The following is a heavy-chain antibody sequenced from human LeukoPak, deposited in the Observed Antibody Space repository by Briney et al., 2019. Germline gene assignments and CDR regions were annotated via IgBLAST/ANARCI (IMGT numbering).Heavy chain of an antibody. V-gene: IGHV1-18*01. CDR3: ARDVEDYDILTGYYNVGYFDY. CDR1: GYTFTSYG. Sequence: ASVKVSCKASGYTFTSYGISWVRQAPGQGLEWMGWISAYNGNTNYAQKLQGRVTMTTDTSTSTAYMELRSLRSDDTAVYYCARDVEDYDILTGYYNVGYFDYWGQGTLVTVSS. CDR2: ISAYNGNT. J-gene: IGHJ4*02. D-gene: IGHD3-9*01.